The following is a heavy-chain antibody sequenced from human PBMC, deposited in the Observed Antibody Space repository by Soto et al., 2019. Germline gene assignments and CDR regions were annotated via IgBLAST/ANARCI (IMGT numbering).Heavy chain of an antibody. Sequence: PGGSLRLSCAASGFTFSSYAMSWVRQAPGKGLEWVSAISGSGGSTYYADSVKGRFTISRDNSKNTLYLQMNSLRAEDTAVYYCAKDKRGPYILGGVIVDYWGQGTLVTVSS. CDR2: ISGSGGST. J-gene: IGHJ4*02. V-gene: IGHV3-23*01. CDR1: GFTFSSYA. CDR3: AKDKRGPYILGGVIVDY. D-gene: IGHD3-16*02.